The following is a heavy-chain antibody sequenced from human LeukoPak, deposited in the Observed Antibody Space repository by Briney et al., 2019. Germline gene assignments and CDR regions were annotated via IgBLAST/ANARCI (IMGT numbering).Heavy chain of an antibody. CDR3: ARRHGRCSDGSCYYPDY. D-gene: IGHD2-15*01. Sequence: VASVKVSCKASGYTFTSYDINWVRQATGQGLEWMGWMNPNSGNTGYAQKFQGRVTMTRNSSITTAYMELSSLRSEDTAVYYCARRHGRCSDGSCYYPDYWVQGTLVTVSS. CDR1: GYTFTSYD. CDR2: MNPNSGNT. V-gene: IGHV1-8*01. J-gene: IGHJ4*02.